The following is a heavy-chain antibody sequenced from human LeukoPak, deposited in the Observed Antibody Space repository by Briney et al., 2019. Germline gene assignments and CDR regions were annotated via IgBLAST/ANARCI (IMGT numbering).Heavy chain of an antibody. CDR2: IKSKTDGGTT. V-gene: IGHV3-15*01. CDR3: TTFVNYYGSGNSVDY. CDR1: GFTFSNAW. Sequence: GGSLRLSCAAPGFTFSNAWMSWVRQAPGKGLEWVGRIKSKTDGGTTDYAAPVKGRFTISRDDSKNTLYLQMNSLKTEDTAVYYCTTFVNYYGSGNSVDYWGQGTLVTVSS. D-gene: IGHD3-10*01. J-gene: IGHJ4*02.